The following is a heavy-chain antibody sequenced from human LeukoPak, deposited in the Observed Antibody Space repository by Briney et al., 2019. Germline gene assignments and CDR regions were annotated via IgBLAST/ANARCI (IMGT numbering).Heavy chain of an antibody. D-gene: IGHD3-10*01. CDR3: VRDRLASGSGSYSLAH. Sequence: PGGSLRLSCAASGFTFSSYWMSWVRQAPGKGLEWVANIKQDGSEKYYVDSVKGRFTISRDNAQNSMYLQMNGLRADGTAVYYCVRDRLASGSGSYSLAHWGQGTMVTVSS. CDR1: GFTFSSYW. J-gene: IGHJ3*01. V-gene: IGHV3-7*01. CDR2: IKQDGSEK.